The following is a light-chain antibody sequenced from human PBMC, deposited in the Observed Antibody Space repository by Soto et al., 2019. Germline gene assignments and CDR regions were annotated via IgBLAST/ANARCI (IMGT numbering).Light chain of an antibody. J-gene: IGLJ3*02. CDR2: EGT. Sequence: QSVLTQPASVSGSPGQSITISCTGTSSDVGSYNLVSWYQQHPGKAPKFMIYEGTKRPSVVSNRFSGSKSGNTASLTISGLQAEDEADYYCCSYAGSSTLVFGGGTKVTVL. CDR1: SSDVGSYNL. V-gene: IGLV2-23*01. CDR3: CSYAGSSTLV.